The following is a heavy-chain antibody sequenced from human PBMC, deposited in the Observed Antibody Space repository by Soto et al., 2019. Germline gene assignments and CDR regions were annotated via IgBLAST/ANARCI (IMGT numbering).Heavy chain of an antibody. CDR3: TRIQTAFDI. Sequence: PGGSLRLSCEVSGFTFINYAMTWVRQAPGKGLEWVSVISDDGSSTYYADSVKGRFTISRDNSKNTLYLQMNSLRAEDTAVYYCTRIQTAFDIWGRGTMVTVSS. CDR1: GFTFINYA. CDR2: ISDDGSST. V-gene: IGHV3-23*01. J-gene: IGHJ3*02.